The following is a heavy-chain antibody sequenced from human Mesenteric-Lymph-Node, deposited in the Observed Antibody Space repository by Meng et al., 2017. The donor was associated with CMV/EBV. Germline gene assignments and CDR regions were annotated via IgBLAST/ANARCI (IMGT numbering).Heavy chain of an antibody. CDR3: ARMTTHYYYGMDV. D-gene: IGHD4-11*01. J-gene: IGHJ6*02. CDR2: IYYSGST. CDR1: GGSISSYY. V-gene: IGHV4-59*01. Sequence: SETLSLTCTVSGGSISSYYWSWIRQPPGKGLEWIGYIYYSGSTNYNPSLKSRVTISVDTSKNQFSLKLSSVTAADTAVYYGARMTTHYYYGMDVWGQGTTVTVSS.